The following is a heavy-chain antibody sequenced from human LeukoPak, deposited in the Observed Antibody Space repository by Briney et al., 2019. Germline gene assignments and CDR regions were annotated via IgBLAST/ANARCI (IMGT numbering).Heavy chain of an antibody. CDR2: ITTTGATT. J-gene: IGHJ3*02. D-gene: IGHD2-21*02. Sequence: GGSLRLSCAASGFTFSSYNMNWVRQAPGKGLQWVSSITTTGATTYYADSVKGRFTISRDNFKNTVFLQMNSLRAEDTAVYYCAKAYCGGDCYSLYAFDIWGQGTMVTVSS. CDR3: AKAYCGGDCYSLYAFDI. CDR1: GFTFSSYN. V-gene: IGHV3-23*01.